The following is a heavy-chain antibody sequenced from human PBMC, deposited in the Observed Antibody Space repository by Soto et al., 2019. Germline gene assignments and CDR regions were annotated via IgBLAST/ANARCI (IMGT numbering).Heavy chain of an antibody. J-gene: IGHJ4*02. CDR2: IYYSGST. CDR3: ARGTRWVTMVRGVTFDY. CDR1: GGSISSGGYY. V-gene: IGHV4-31*03. D-gene: IGHD3-10*01. Sequence: QVQLQESGPGLVKSSQTLSLTCTVSGGSISSGGYYWSWIRQHPGKGLEWIGYIYYSGSTYYNPSLKSRVTISVDTSKNQFSLKLSSVTAADTAVYYCARGTRWVTMVRGVTFDYWGQGTLVTVSS.